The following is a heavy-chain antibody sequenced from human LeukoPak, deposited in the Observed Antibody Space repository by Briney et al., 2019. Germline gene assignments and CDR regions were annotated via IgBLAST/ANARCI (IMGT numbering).Heavy chain of an antibody. V-gene: IGHV3-53*01. CDR1: GFTVSSNY. CDR2: IYSGGST. CDR3: ATGPGDILTGYSNYFDY. Sequence: GGSLRLSCAASGFTVSSNYMSWVRQAPGKGLEWVSVIYSGGSTYYADSVKGRFTISRDNSKNTLYLQMNSLRAEDTAVYYCATGPGDILTGYSNYFDYWGQGTLVTVSS. J-gene: IGHJ4*02. D-gene: IGHD3-9*01.